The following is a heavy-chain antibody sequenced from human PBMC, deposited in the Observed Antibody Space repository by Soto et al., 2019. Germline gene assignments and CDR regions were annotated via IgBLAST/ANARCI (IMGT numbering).Heavy chain of an antibody. D-gene: IGHD3-22*01. V-gene: IGHV1-69*06. CDR3: AAFGYYYHSSGYSAFDI. CDR2: IIPIFGTA. J-gene: IGHJ3*02. CDR1: GGTFSSYA. Sequence: VASVKVSCKXSGGTFSSYAISWVRQAPGQGLEWMGGIIPIFGTANYAQKFQGRVTITADKSTSTAYMELSSLRSEDTAVYYCAAFGYYYHSSGYSAFDIWGQGTMVTVSS.